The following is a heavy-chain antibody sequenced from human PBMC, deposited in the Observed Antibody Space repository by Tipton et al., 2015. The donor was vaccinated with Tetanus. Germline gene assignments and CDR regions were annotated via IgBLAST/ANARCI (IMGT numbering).Heavy chain of an antibody. CDR2: INQSGST. V-gene: IGHV4-34*01. CDR1: GGSFSGYY. Sequence: TLSLTCAVYGGSFSGYYWSWVRQSPGKGLEWIGEINQSGSTNYNPSLKSRVTISVDTSKNQFSLKLRSVTAADTAVYHCARLSSITTNHAHGFDIWGQGTMVTVSS. J-gene: IGHJ3*02. D-gene: IGHD3-10*01. CDR3: ARLSSITTNHAHGFDI.